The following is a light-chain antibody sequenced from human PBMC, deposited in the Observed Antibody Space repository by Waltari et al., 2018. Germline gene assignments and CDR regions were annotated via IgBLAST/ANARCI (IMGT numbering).Light chain of an antibody. J-gene: IGKJ3*01. Sequence: EIEMTQSPAIMSVSPGERVTLSCRASQKISNNFAWYQQKPGQAPRPLSYGPTARASGNPGRFRGSGSGTESTLTIDGLQSEDFAVYYCLQYNDWPPLFTFGPGTKVEIK. CDR1: QKISNN. CDR3: LQYNDWPPLFT. CDR2: GPT. V-gene: IGKV3-15*01.